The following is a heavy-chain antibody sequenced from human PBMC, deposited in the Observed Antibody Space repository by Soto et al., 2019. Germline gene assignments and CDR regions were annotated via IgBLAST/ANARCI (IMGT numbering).Heavy chain of an antibody. V-gene: IGHV1-2*02. CDR3: ARDAEVVVPSSLSDPYGWFDP. J-gene: IGHJ5*02. CDR2: INPNSGVT. CDR1: GYTFTAYY. Sequence: QVHLVQSGAEVKNPGASVKVSCQASGYTFTAYYLHWVRQAPGRGLEWMGWINPNSGVTVYSQKFQGRITVTRDTSINTAYMELTGLRSYDTAVYYCARDAEVVVPSSLSDPYGWFDPWGQGTLVTVSS. D-gene: IGHD2-15*01.